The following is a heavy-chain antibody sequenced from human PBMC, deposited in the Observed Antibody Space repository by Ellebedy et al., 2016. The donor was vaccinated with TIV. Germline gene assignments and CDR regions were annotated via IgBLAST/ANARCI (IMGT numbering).Heavy chain of an antibody. V-gene: IGHV3-23*01. CDR3: AKPTPGHCISTTCSPKSYNAMDV. CDR1: GFTFSDYW. Sequence: GESLKISCAASGFTFSDYWMYWVRQAPGKGLEWVSGINAGGVSIAYADSVKGRFTISRDNSRNTLYLQMNNLRAEDTAIYYCAKPTPGHCISTTCSPKSYNAMDVWGQGTTVTVSS. J-gene: IGHJ6*02. CDR2: INAGGVSI. D-gene: IGHD2-2*01.